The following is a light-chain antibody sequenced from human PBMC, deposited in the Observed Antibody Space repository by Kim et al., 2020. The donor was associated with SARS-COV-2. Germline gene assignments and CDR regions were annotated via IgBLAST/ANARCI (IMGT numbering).Light chain of an antibody. CDR2: AAS. V-gene: IGKV1-39*01. J-gene: IGKJ1*01. CDR1: QSISSY. Sequence: DIQMTQSPSSLSASVGDRVTITCRTSQSISSYLNWYQQKPGKAPKFLIYAASNLQSGVPSRFSGSGSGTDFTLTITSLQPEDIANYFSQHNNRTPRTFGEG. CDR3: QHNNRTPRT.